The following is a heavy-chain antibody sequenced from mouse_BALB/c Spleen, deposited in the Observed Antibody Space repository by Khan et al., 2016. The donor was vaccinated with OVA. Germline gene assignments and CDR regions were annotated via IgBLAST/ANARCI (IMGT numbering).Heavy chain of an antibody. CDR1: GYTFTSYD. Sequence: QVQLKQSGAELVKPGASVKLSCKASGYTFTSYDINWVRQRPEQGLEWIGWMFPGEGSTKYNENFKGKAILTTDKSSTTAYMQLSRLTSEDHGAYFCTRGGYGGFAYWGQGTLVTVSA. CDR3: TRGGYGGFAY. D-gene: IGHD2-14*01. J-gene: IGHJ3*01. CDR2: MFPGEGST. V-gene: IGHV1-85*01.